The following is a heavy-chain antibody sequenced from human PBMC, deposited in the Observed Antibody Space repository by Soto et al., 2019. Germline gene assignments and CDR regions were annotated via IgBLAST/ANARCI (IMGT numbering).Heavy chain of an antibody. D-gene: IGHD2-2*01. CDR1: GYSFSIHW. CDR2: IYPGDSDT. Sequence: PGESLKISCEGSGYSFSIHWIAWVRQMPGKGLEWMGIIYPGDSDTRYSPSFQGQVTISADKSISTAYLQWSGLKASDTAMYYCGTTTGDYYGMDVWGQGTTVTVSS. V-gene: IGHV5-51*01. J-gene: IGHJ6*02. CDR3: GTTTGDYYGMDV.